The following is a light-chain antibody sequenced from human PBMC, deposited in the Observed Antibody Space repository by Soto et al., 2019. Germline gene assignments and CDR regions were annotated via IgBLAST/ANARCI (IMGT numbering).Light chain of an antibody. CDR1: QSIGTW. CDR3: LQDINYPWT. J-gene: IGKJ1*01. CDR2: GAS. V-gene: IGKV1-5*01. Sequence: DIQMTQSPSTLSASVGDSVTVTCRASQSIGTWLAWYQQKPGTAPKLLIDGASSLETGVSSRFSGSGSGTKFTLTITSLHPDDSATYYCLQDINYPWTFGQGTKVDNK.